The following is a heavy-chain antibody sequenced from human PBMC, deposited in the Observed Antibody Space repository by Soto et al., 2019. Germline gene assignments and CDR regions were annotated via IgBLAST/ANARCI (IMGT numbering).Heavy chain of an antibody. V-gene: IGHV3-43*01. J-gene: IGHJ4*02. CDR3: AKERDCGGVCFYFDF. CDR2: IRGDGTDI. D-gene: IGHD2-21*01. CDR1: GFDFNRFT. Sequence: EVQLVQSGGRVVPPGGSLRISCAASGFDFNRFTMHWVRQTPERGLEWVSYIRGDGTDIRYADSVGGRFTISRDNTKNSLYLQMYSLTTEDTALYYCAKERDCGGVCFYFDFWGQGALVTVSS.